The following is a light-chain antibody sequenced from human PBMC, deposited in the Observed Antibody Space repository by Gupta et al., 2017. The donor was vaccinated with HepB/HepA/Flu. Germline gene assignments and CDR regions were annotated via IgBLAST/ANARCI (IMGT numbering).Light chain of an antibody. CDR3: QQYYTSPRT. V-gene: IGKV4-1*01. CDR1: QSVLYSSNNKNY. CDR2: WAS. J-gene: IGKJ1*01. Sequence: DIVMTQSPDSLAVSLGGRATINCKSSQSVLYSSNNKNYLTWYQHKPGQPPKLLLYWASTRQSGVPDRFSGSGSGTDFTLTISSLQAEDVAVYYCQQYYTSPRTFGQGTKVEIK.